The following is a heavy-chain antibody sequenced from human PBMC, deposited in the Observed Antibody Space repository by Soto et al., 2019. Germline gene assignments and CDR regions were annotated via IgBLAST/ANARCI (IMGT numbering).Heavy chain of an antibody. V-gene: IGHV3-7*05. CDR2: INRDGSKK. D-gene: IGHD6-13*01. CDR3: ARDVSPGISSLYLDAFDI. Sequence: EVQLEESGGDLVQPGGSLRLSCAASGFTLSAYWMTWVRQAPGKGLEWVANINRDGSKKSYLDSVRGRFTISRDNFGNSLYLQMDSLRADDTALYYCARDVSPGISSLYLDAFDIWGQGTMVTVSS. J-gene: IGHJ3*02. CDR1: GFTLSAYW.